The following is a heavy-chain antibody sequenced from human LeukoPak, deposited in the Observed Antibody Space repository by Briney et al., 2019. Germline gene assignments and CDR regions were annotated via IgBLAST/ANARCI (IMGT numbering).Heavy chain of an antibody. CDR2: IYYSGST. CDR3: ARAQYCSSTSCRWSYGMDV. D-gene: IGHD2-2*01. V-gene: IGHV4-59*01. J-gene: IGHJ6*02. CDR1: GGSISSYY. Sequence: PSETLSPTCTVSGGSISSYYWSWIRQPPGKGLEWIGYIYYSGSTNYNPSLKSRVTISVDTSKNQFSLKLSSVTAADTAVYYCARAQYCSSTSCRWSYGMDVWGQGTTVTVSS.